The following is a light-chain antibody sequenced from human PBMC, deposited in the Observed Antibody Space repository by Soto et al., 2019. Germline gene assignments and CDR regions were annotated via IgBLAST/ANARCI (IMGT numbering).Light chain of an antibody. CDR2: LGS. V-gene: IGKV2-28*01. CDR1: QTLLHSNGYTY. Sequence: EMAMTQSPLSLAVTPGEPASISCRSSQTLLHSNGYTYLAWYLQKPGQSPQRLLYLGSNRASGVPDRFSGSGAGTDFTLKISRVEAEDVGIFYCMQGLRPMYTFGQGTKLEIK. CDR3: MQGLRPMYT. J-gene: IGKJ2*01.